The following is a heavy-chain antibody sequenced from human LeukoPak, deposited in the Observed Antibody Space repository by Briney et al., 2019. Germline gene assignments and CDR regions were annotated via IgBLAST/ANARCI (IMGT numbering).Heavy chain of an antibody. D-gene: IGHD3-10*01. J-gene: IGHJ4*02. CDR3: AKDVVRGVMWYFDY. V-gene: IGHV3-23*01. CDR1: GFTFSSYA. Sequence: QPWGSLRLSCAASGFTFSSYAMSWVRQAPGKGLEWVSAISGSGGSTYYADSVKGRFTISRDNSKNTLYLQMNSLRAEDTAVYYCAKDVVRGVMWYFDYWGQGTLVTVSS. CDR2: ISGSGGST.